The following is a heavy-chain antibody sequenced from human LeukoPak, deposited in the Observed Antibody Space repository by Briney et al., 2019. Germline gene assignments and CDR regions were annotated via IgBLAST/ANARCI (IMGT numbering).Heavy chain of an antibody. CDR2: INHSGST. Sequence: SETLSLTCAVYGGSFSGYCWSWIRQPPGKGLEWIGEINHSGSTNYNPSLKSRVTISVDTSKNQFSLKLSSMTAADTAVYYCATAGYCSSTSCYWGYYYYYMDVWGKGTTVTVSS. D-gene: IGHD2-2*01. CDR3: ATAGYCSSTSCYWGYYYYYMDV. V-gene: IGHV4-34*01. J-gene: IGHJ6*03. CDR1: GGSFSGYC.